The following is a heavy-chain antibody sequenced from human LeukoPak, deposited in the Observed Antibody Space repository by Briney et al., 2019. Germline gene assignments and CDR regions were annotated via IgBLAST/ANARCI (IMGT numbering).Heavy chain of an antibody. J-gene: IGHJ3*02. CDR3: AKGKWRGDAFDI. CDR2: IGGLGGST. D-gene: IGHD1-26*01. Sequence: GGSLRLSCEASGFTFSSHAMAWVRQAPGKGLEWVSAIGGLGGSTYYADSVKGRFTISRDNSKNTLYLQMNSLRAEDTAVYYCAKGKWRGDAFDIWGQGTMVTVSS. V-gene: IGHV3-23*01. CDR1: GFTFSSHA.